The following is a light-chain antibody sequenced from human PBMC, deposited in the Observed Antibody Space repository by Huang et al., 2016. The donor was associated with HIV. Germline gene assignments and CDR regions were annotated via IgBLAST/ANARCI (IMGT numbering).Light chain of an antibody. CDR3: QQYSTSSYT. CDR1: QSVSNNY. J-gene: IGKJ2*01. CDR2: DAH. V-gene: IGKV3D-20*01. Sequence: IVLTQSPATLSLSPGESATLTGGASQSVSNNYLAWYQQKPGLAPRLLIYDAHVRATGIPDRVSGRGSGTDFTLTISRLEPEDFAMYYCQQYSTSSYTFGQGTKVDI.